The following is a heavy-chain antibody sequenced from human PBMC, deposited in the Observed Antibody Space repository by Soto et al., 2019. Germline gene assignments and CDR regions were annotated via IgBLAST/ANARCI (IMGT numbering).Heavy chain of an antibody. V-gene: IGHV3-48*03. D-gene: IGHD1-20*01. CDR2: IDATSNII. J-gene: IGHJ3*02. CDR1: GFTFRNFE. Sequence: GGSLRLSCAASGFTFRNFEMNWVRQAPGEGLEWVSYIDATSNIIYYADSVKGRFTISRDNSKNSLSLQMNSLRAEDTAVYYCARDRWHANRYPGAFDIWGRGTMVTVSS. CDR3: ARDRWHANRYPGAFDI.